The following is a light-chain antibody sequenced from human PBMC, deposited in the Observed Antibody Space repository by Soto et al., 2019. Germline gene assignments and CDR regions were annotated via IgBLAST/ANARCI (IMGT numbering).Light chain of an antibody. CDR2: EVS. CDR1: SSDVGGHND. Sequence: QSVLTQPPSASGSPGQSVTISCTGTSSDVGGHNDVSWYQQHPGKAPKLMIYEVSKRPSGVPDRFSGSKSGNTASLTVSGLQDEDEADYYCSSYSGSNNVVFGGGTKVTVL. V-gene: IGLV2-8*01. J-gene: IGLJ2*01. CDR3: SSYSGSNNVV.